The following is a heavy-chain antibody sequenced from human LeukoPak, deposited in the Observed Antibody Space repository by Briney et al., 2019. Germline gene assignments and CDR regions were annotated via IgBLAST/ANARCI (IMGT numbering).Heavy chain of an antibody. Sequence: PGGSLRLSCAASGFTFSNYAMHWVRQAPGKGLEWVAVISYDGSNKYYADSVKGRFTISRDNSKNTLFLQMSSLRAEDTAVYYCAKEEYYYDSSGYPRGYYFDYWGQGTLVTVSS. J-gene: IGHJ4*02. CDR1: GFTFSNYA. V-gene: IGHV3-30*04. CDR2: ISYDGSNK. D-gene: IGHD3-22*01. CDR3: AKEEYYYDSSGYPRGYYFDY.